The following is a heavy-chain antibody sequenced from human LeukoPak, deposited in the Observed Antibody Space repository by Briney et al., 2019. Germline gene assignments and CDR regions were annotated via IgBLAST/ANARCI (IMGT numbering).Heavy chain of an antibody. CDR1: GGXFSSYA. V-gene: IGHV1-69*13. J-gene: IGHJ4*02. D-gene: IGHD3-22*01. Sequence: SVKVSCKASGGXFSSYAISWVRQAPGQGLEWMGGIIPIFGTANYAQKFQGRVTITADESTSTAYMELSSLRSEDTAVYYCAREIDSSGYYYRFDYWGQGTLVTVSS. CDR3: AREIDSSGYYYRFDY. CDR2: IIPIFGTA.